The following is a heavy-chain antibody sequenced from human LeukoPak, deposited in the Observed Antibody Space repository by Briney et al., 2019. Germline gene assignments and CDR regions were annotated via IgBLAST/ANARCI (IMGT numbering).Heavy chain of an antibody. Sequence: VASVKVSCKASGYTFTSYDINWVRQATGQGLEWMGGIIPIFGTANYAQKFQGRVTITADKSTSTAYMELSSLRSEDTAVYYCARDAKISSIAARPLYYYYYMDVWGKGTTVTVSS. J-gene: IGHJ6*03. CDR3: ARDAKISSIAARPLYYYYYMDV. CDR2: IIPIFGTA. CDR1: GYTFTSYD. V-gene: IGHV1-69*06. D-gene: IGHD6-6*01.